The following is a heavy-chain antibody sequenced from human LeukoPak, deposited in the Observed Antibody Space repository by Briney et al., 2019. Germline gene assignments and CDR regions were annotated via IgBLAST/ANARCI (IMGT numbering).Heavy chain of an antibody. CDR1: GYTFTRYY. Sequence: ASVKVSCKASGYTFTRYYMHWVRQAPRQGLEWMGWINPNSGGTNYGQKFQGRVTMTRDTSISTAYMELSRLRSDDTAVYYCARDLLYGSGSYYNVLGILYWGQGTLVTVSS. CDR3: ARDLLYGSGSYYNVLGILY. CDR2: INPNSGGT. D-gene: IGHD3-10*01. J-gene: IGHJ4*02. V-gene: IGHV1-2*02.